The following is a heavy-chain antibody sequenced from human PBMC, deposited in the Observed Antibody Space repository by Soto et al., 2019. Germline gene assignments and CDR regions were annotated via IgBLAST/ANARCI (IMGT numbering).Heavy chain of an antibody. CDR1: GFTVSSNY. D-gene: IGHD6-19*01. CDR3: ARVRSAIAVAGTWIDY. V-gene: IGHV3-53*01. J-gene: IGHJ4*02. Sequence: EVQLVESGGGLIQPGGSLRPSCAASGFTVSSNYMSWVRQAPGKGLEWVSVIYSGGSTYYADSVKGRFTISRDNSKNTLYLQMNSLRAEDTAVYYCARVRSAIAVAGTWIDYWGQGTLVTVSS. CDR2: IYSGGST.